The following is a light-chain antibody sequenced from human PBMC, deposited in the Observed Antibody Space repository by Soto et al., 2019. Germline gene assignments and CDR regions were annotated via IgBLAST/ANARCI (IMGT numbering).Light chain of an antibody. CDR1: QSLLHSNGYNY. CDR3: MQALQTLTIT. V-gene: IGKV2-28*01. J-gene: IGKJ5*01. CDR2: LAS. Sequence: DVVMTQSPLSLPVTPGEPASISCRSSQSLLHSNGYNYLDWYLQKPGQSPQLXXYLASNRASGVPDRFSGSGSGTDFTLKISRVEAEDVGVYYCMQALQTLTITFGQGTRLEIK.